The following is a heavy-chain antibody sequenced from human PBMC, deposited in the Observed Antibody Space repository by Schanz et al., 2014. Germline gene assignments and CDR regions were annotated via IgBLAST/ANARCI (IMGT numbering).Heavy chain of an antibody. Sequence: EVQLVESGGGLVKPGDSLRLSCAASGFTFSSYTMKWVRQAPGKGLEWLSSISSTSTYLYYAGSVKVRFTIARDSARNTLYLQTSSLRAEDTAVYSGASSSYRLRSYYSALGAWGLATAVSVSS. CDR2: ISSTSTYL. J-gene: IGHJ6*02. CDR3: ASSSYRLRSYYSALGA. V-gene: IGHV3-21*04. CDR1: GFTFSSYT.